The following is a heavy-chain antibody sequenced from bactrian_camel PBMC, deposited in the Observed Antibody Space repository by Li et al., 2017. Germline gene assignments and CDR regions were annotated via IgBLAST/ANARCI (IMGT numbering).Heavy chain of an antibody. D-gene: IGHD5*01. CDR1: GYTYSSYC. Sequence: VQLVESGGGSVQAGGSLRLSCAASGYTYSSYCMAWFRQVPGKEREGVATIDSDGVADYSASVQGRFIISQDNAKNTLYLQMNSLKPEDTAVYFCAAGGAWWGKRTYAFDYDYDYRGQGTQVTVS. V-gene: IGHV3S55*01. CDR3: AAGGAWWGKRTYAFDYDYDY. J-gene: IGHJ4*01. CDR2: IDSDGVA.